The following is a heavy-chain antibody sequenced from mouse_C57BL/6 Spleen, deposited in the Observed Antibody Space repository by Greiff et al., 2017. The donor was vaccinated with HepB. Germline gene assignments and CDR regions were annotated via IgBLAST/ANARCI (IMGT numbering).Heavy chain of an antibody. D-gene: IGHD2-4*01. V-gene: IGHV10-1*01. J-gene: IGHJ3*01. CDR1: GFSFNTYA. Sequence: EVKLMESGGGLVQPKGLLKLSCAASGFSFNTYAMNWVRQAPGKGLEWVARIRSKSNNYATYYADSVKDRFTISRDDSESMLYLQMNNLKTEDTAMYYCVRHPLYYDYDGWFAYWGQGTLVTVSA. CDR3: VRHPLYYDYDGWFAY. CDR2: IRSKSNNYAT.